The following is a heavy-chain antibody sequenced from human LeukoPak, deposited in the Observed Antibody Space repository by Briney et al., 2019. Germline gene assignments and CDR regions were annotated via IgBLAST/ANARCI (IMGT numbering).Heavy chain of an antibody. CDR3: ARARPYSSSWSNYYYYYMDV. V-gene: IGHV4-4*07. Sequence: PSETLSLTCTVSGGSISSYYWSWIRQPAGKGLEWIGRIYTSGSTNYNPSLKSRVTMSADTSKNQFSLKLSSVTAADTAVYYCARARPYSSSWSNYYYYYMDVWGKGTTVTISS. CDR1: GGSISSYY. D-gene: IGHD6-13*01. CDR2: IYTSGST. J-gene: IGHJ6*03.